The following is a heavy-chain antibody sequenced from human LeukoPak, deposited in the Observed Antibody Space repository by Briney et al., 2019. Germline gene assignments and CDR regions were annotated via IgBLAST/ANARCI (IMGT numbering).Heavy chain of an antibody. Sequence: TSVKVSCKASGYMFTGYYMHWVRQAPGQGLEWMGWINPNSGGTNYAQKFQGRVTMTRDTSISTAYMELSSLRSDDTAVYYCARGYCSGDCFTLFDYWGQGTLVTVSS. CDR1: GYMFTGYY. V-gene: IGHV1-2*02. D-gene: IGHD2-21*02. J-gene: IGHJ4*02. CDR3: ARGYCSGDCFTLFDY. CDR2: INPNSGGT.